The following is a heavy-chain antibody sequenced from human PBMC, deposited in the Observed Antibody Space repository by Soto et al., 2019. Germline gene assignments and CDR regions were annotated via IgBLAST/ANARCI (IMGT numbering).Heavy chain of an antibody. Sequence: PSETLSLTCAVYGGSFSGYYWSWIRQPPGKGLEWIGEINHSGSTNYNPSLKSRVTISVDTSKNQFSLKLSSVTAADTAVYYCARVRRGYCSSTSCYLGGYYYYGMDVWGQGTTVTVSS. CDR2: INHSGST. D-gene: IGHD2-2*01. CDR1: GGSFSGYY. V-gene: IGHV4-34*01. CDR3: ARVRRGYCSSTSCYLGGYYYYGMDV. J-gene: IGHJ6*02.